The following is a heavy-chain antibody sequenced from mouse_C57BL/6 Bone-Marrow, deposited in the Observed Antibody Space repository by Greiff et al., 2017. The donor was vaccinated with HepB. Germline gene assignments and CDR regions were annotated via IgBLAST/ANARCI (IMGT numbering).Heavy chain of an antibody. V-gene: IGHV1-19*01. CDR2: INPYNGGT. J-gene: IGHJ2*01. Sequence: EVQLQESGPVLVKPGASVKMSCKASGYTFTDYYMNWVKQSHGKSLEWIGVINPYNGGTSYNQKFKGKATLTVDKSSSTAYMELNSLTSEDSAVYYCARRSSLTGTSYFDYWGQGTTLTVSS. CDR1: GYTFTDYY. CDR3: ARRSSLTGTSYFDY. D-gene: IGHD4-1*01.